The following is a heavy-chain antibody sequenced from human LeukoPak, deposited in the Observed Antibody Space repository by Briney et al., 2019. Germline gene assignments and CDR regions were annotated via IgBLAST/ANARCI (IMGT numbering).Heavy chain of an antibody. CDR2: IWYDGSNK. D-gene: IGHD4-17*01. CDR1: GFTFSSYG. CDR3: AKDPRYGDYGRYFDY. Sequence: GRSLRLSCAASGFTFSSYGMHWVRQTPGKGLAWVAVIWYDGSNKYYADSVKGRFTISRDNSKNTLYLQMNSLRAEDTAVYYCAKDPRYGDYGRYFDYWGQGTLVTVSS. V-gene: IGHV3-33*06. J-gene: IGHJ4*02.